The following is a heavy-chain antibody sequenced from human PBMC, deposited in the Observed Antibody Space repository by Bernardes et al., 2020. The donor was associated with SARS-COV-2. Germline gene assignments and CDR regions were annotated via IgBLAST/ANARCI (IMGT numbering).Heavy chain of an antibody. Sequence: TCTVSGGSFRTSYWSWIRQPPGQGLEWIGYIVYRGSTNYNPSLKSRVTISVDTSKNQFSLKLSSVTAADTAIYYCARGGEQWLVAGGFYGMDVWGQGTTVTVSS. CDR2: IVYRGST. CDR3: ARGGEQWLVAGGFYGMDV. CDR1: GGSFRTSY. V-gene: IGHV4-59*01. D-gene: IGHD6-19*01. J-gene: IGHJ6*02.